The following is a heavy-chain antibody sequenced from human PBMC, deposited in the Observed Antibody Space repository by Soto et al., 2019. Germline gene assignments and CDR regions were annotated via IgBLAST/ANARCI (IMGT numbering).Heavy chain of an antibody. CDR2: INPNSGDT. D-gene: IGHD6-19*01. Sequence: QVQLVQSGAEVKKPGASVKVSCKASGYIFSDYYMHWVRQAPGQGLECMGWINPNSGDTIYAQKFQGRVTVTGDPSISTAYMERSRLTSDDTAVYYCVRGRAVAGINDEAFDRWGQGTMVTVSS. CDR3: VRGRAVAGINDEAFDR. J-gene: IGHJ3*01. V-gene: IGHV1-2*02. CDR1: GYIFSDYY.